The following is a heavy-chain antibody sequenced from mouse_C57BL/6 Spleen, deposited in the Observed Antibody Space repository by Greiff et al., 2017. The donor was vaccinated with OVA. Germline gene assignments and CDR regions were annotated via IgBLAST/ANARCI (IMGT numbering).Heavy chain of an antibody. V-gene: IGHV1-18*01. CDR2: INPNNGGT. CDR1: GYTFTDYN. Sequence: VQLQQSGPELVKPGASVKIPCKASGYTFTDYNMDWVKQSHGKSLEWIGDINPNNGGTIYNQKFKGKATLTVDKSSSTAYMELRSLTSEDTAVYYCARFLYYYGSSYVPYYAMDYWGQGTSVTVSS. CDR3: ARFLYYYGSSYVPYYAMDY. D-gene: IGHD1-1*01. J-gene: IGHJ4*01.